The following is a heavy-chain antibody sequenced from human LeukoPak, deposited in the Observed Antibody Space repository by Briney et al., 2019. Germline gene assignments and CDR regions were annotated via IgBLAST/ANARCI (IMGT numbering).Heavy chain of an antibody. CDR2: INGDGGST. D-gene: IGHD3-10*01. CDR3: ARDYFGSGGYCP. V-gene: IGHV3-74*01. J-gene: IGHJ5*02. Sequence: HTGGSLRLSCAASGFTLSSYWMHWVRQAPGKGLVWVSRINGDGGSTSYADSVKGRFTISRDNAKNTLYLEMNSLRGEDTAMYYCARDYFGSGGYCPGGQGTLVTVSS. CDR1: GFTLSSYW.